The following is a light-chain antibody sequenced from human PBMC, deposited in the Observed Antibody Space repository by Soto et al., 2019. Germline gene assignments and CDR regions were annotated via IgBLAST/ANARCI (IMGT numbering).Light chain of an antibody. Sequence: QSALTQPASVSGSPGQSITISCTGTSSDVGGYNYASWYQQQSGKAPRPMIHEVSNRPSGVSNRFSGSKSGNTASLTISGLQAEDEADYYCSSYTSSRAYVFGIGTKVTVL. CDR1: SSDVGGYNY. CDR2: EVS. V-gene: IGLV2-14*01. J-gene: IGLJ1*01. CDR3: SSYTSSRAYV.